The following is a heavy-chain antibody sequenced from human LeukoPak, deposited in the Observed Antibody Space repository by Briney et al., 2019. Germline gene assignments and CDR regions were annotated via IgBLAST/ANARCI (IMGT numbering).Heavy chain of an antibody. CDR3: ARDPVDQPYWFFDL. Sequence: SETLSLTCSVSGYSISSGYYWGWIRQPPGKGLEWIGNIYHSGSTYYNPSLKSRVTISVDKSKKQFSLKLSSVTAADTAIYYCARDPVDQPYWFFDLWGRGSLVTVSS. CDR2: IYHSGST. J-gene: IGHJ2*01. D-gene: IGHD2-2*01. CDR1: GYSISSGYY. V-gene: IGHV4-38-2*02.